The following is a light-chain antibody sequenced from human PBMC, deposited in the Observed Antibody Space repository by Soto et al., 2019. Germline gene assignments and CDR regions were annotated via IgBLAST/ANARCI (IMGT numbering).Light chain of an antibody. Sequence: QSVLTQPASVSGSPGQSITISCTGTSSDIGGYNFVSWYQQHPGKAPKLMIYEVTNRPSGVSYRFSGSKSGNTASLRIFGLQAEDEADYYCCSYTSSSALVFGGGTKVTVL. V-gene: IGLV2-14*01. CDR3: CSYTSSSALV. CDR1: SSDIGGYNF. J-gene: IGLJ2*01. CDR2: EVT.